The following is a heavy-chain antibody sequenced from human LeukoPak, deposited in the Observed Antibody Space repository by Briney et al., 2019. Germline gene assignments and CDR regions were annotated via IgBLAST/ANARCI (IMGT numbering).Heavy chain of an antibody. D-gene: IGHD3-3*01. CDR1: GGSVTSTNW. CDR2: VHLDGWT. CDR3: AREGGFFRPLDY. J-gene: IGHJ4*02. V-gene: IGHV4-4*02. Sequence: SETLSLTCGVSGGSVTSTNWWTWVRQPPGKGLEWIGEVHLDGWTNYNPSLKSRLTISMDLSENPLSLKLTSLTAADTAVYYCAREGGFFRPLDYSGQGTLVTVSS.